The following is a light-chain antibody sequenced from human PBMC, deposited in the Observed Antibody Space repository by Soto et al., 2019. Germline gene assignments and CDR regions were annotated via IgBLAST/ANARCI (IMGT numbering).Light chain of an antibody. J-gene: IGKJ1*01. V-gene: IGKV1-5*03. CDR2: KAS. CDR1: QSISSW. Sequence: DIQMTQSPSTLSASVGDRVTITCRASQSISSWLAWYQQKPGKAHKLLIYKASSLESGVPSRFSGSGSGTDFTLTIRSLQPEDFATYYCLQDYNYPWTFGQGTKVDIK. CDR3: LQDYNYPWT.